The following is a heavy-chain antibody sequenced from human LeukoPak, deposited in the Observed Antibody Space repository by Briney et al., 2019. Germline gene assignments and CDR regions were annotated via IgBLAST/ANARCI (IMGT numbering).Heavy chain of an antibody. V-gene: IGHV4-34*01. CDR2: INHSGST. CDR3: ARDAGGAPDPFDI. CDR1: GGSFSGYY. J-gene: IGHJ3*02. Sequence: PSETLSLTCAVYGGSFSGYYWSWIRQPPGKGLEWIGEINHSGSTNYNPSLKSRVTISVDTSKNQFSLKLSSVTAADTAVYYCARDAGGAPDPFDIWGQGTMVTVSS. D-gene: IGHD1-14*01.